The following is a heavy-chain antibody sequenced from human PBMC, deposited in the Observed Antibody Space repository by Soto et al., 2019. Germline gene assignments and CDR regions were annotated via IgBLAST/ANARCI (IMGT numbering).Heavy chain of an antibody. CDR1: GGSISSGDYY. V-gene: IGHV4-30-4*01. CDR3: ARSPEPETVHPFDY. Sequence: QVQLQESGPGLVKPSQTLSLTCTVSGGSISSGDYYWSWIRQPPGKGLEWIGYIYYSGSTYYNPSLKSRVTISVDTSKTPFSLKLSSVTAADTAVYYCARSPEPETVHPFDYWGQGNLVTVSS. CDR2: IYYSGST. J-gene: IGHJ4*02. D-gene: IGHD4-17*01.